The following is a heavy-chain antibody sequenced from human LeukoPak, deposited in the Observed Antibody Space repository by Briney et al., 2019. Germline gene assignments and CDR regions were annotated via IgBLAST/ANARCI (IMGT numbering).Heavy chain of an antibody. D-gene: IGHD1-26*01. J-gene: IGHJ4*02. CDR3: ARALSGDLVDY. V-gene: IGHV1-2*02. CDR2: INPSSGST. Sequence: ASVKVSCKASGYTFTGYYMRWVRQAPGQGFEWMGWINPSSGSTNYAQKFQGRVTMTRDTSISTAYMDLNRLTSDDTAIYYCARALSGDLVDYWGQGSLVTVSS. CDR1: GYTFTGYY.